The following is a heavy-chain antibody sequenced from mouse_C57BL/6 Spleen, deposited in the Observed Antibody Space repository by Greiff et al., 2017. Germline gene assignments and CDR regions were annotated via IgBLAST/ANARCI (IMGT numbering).Heavy chain of an antibody. J-gene: IGHJ4*01. CDR3: ARALRPYYYAMDY. V-gene: IGHV14-2*01. Sequence: VHVKQSGAELVKPGASVKLSCTASGFNIKDYYMHWVKQRTEQGLEWIGRIDPEDGETKYAPKFQGKATITADTSSNTAYLQLSSLTSEDTAVYYGARALRPYYYAMDYWGQGTSVTVSS. D-gene: IGHD1-1*01. CDR2: IDPEDGET. CDR1: GFNIKDYY.